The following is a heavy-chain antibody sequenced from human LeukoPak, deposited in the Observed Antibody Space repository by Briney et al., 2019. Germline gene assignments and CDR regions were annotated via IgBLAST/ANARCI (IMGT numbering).Heavy chain of an antibody. CDR1: GGSISSYY. CDR3: ARQEMMADAFDI. V-gene: IGHV4-59*01. Sequence: SETLSLTCTVSGGSISSYYWSWIRQPPGKGLDWIGYIYYSGSTNYNPSLKSRVTISVDTSKNQFSLKLSSVTAADTAVYYCARQEMMADAFDIWGQGTMVTVSS. J-gene: IGHJ3*02. CDR2: IYYSGST. D-gene: IGHD5-24*01.